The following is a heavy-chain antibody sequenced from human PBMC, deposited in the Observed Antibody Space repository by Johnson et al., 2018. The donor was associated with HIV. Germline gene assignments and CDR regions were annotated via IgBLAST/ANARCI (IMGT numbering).Heavy chain of an antibody. CDR2: IKQGGSEK. J-gene: IGHJ3*02. CDR1: GFTFSNYA. Sequence: VQLVESGGGVVQPGGSLRLSCAASGFTFSNYAMHWVRQAPGKGLEWVANIKQGGSEKYFVDSLKGRFIISRDNAKNSLYLQRNSLSAEDTAVYYCATLNGHAFDIWGQGTMVTVS. V-gene: IGHV3-7*03. CDR3: ATLNGHAFDI.